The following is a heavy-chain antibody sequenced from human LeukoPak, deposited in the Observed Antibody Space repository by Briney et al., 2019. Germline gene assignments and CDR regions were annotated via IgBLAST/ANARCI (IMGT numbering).Heavy chain of an antibody. CDR2: IIPIFGTA. J-gene: IGHJ3*02. V-gene: IGHV1-69*13. CDR3: ARWDYGDVLGAFDI. CDR1: GGTFSSYA. Sequence: ASVKVSCKASGGTFSSYAISWVRQAPGQGLEWMGGIIPIFGTANYAQKFQGRVTITADESTSTAYMELSSLRSEDTAVYYCARWDYGDVLGAFDIWGQGTMVTVSS. D-gene: IGHD4-17*01.